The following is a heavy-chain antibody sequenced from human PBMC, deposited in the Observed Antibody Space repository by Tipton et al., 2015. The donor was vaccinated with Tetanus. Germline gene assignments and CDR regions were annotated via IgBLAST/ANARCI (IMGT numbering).Heavy chain of an antibody. D-gene: IGHD6-19*01. CDR3: AFGLAVAGSDALDF. Sequence: QLVQSGAEMKKPGSSVKVSCKASGYTFTGYHLHWVRQAPGQGLEWMGWVNPKNGVTDSAQKFQGRVALTRDTSINTAYMELSRLGSDDTAVYYCAFGLAVAGSDALDFWGQGTMVTVSS. CDR1: GYTFTGYH. CDR2: VNPKNGVT. J-gene: IGHJ3*01. V-gene: IGHV1-2*02.